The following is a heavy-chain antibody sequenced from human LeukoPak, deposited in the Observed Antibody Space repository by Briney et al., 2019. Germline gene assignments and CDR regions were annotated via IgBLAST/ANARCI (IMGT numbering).Heavy chain of an antibody. Sequence: ASVKVSCKASGYTFTSYGISWVRQAPGQGLEWMGWISAYNGNTNYAQKLQGRVTMTTDTSTSTAYMELRSLRSDDTAVYYCARDPGSGSQFSYWLDPWGQGTLVTVSS. CDR1: GYTFTSYG. V-gene: IGHV1-18*04. CDR2: ISAYNGNT. D-gene: IGHD3-10*01. CDR3: ARDPGSGSQFSYWLDP. J-gene: IGHJ5*02.